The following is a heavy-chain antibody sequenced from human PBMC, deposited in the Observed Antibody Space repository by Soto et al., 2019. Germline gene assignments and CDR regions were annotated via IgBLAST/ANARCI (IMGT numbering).Heavy chain of an antibody. D-gene: IGHD3-16*02. V-gene: IGHV3-23*01. Sequence: GGSLRLSCASSGFTLSMSAVNWVRQAPGKGLEWVSYISDSGDRTYYADSVKGRFTISRDRSKNTVSLQMDSLRAEDTAVYYCAKDRGIIVKAGDAFDVWGQGTKITVSS. CDR1: GFTLSMSA. CDR3: AKDRGIIVKAGDAFDV. CDR2: ISDSGDRT. J-gene: IGHJ3*01.